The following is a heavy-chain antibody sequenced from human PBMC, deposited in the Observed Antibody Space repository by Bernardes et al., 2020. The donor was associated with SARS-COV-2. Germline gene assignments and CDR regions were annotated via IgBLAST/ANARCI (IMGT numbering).Heavy chain of an antibody. J-gene: IGHJ3*02. D-gene: IGHD2-8*01. V-gene: IGHV1-2*02. CDR3: VGVTWSQRDGFDI. CDR1: GYTFTDYY. Sequence: VKVSCKASGYTFTDYYMHWVRQAPGQGLEWMGWIYPPSGGTNYAQNFQGRVTMTRDTSISAAYMELSRLRFDDTAIYYCVGVTWSQRDGFDIWGQGTMVTVSS. CDR2: IYPPSGGT.